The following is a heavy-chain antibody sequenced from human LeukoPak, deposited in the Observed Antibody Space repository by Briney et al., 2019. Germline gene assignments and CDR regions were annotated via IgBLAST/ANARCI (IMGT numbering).Heavy chain of an antibody. J-gene: IGHJ6*03. CDR1: GYTFTSYA. Sequence: ASVKVSCKASGYTFTSYAMNWVRQAPGQGLEWMGWINTNTGNPTYAQGFTGRFVFSLDTSVSTAYLQISSLKAEDTAVYYCARGYLGVGRYYYYYMDVWGKGTTVTVSS. V-gene: IGHV7-4-1*02. D-gene: IGHD3-16*01. CDR3: ARGYLGVGRYYYYYMDV. CDR2: INTNTGNP.